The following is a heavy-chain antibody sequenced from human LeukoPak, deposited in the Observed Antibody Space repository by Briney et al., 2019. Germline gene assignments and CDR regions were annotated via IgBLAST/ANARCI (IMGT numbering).Heavy chain of an antibody. CDR1: GVSISSVDYY. V-gene: IGHV4-31*03. Sequence: SQTLSLTCTVSGVSISSVDYYWSWIRQYPGKGLEWIGYINYRGSAYYNPSLKSRVTISVDTSKNQFSLKLTSVTAADTAVYYCARDTVPGDSFDIWGQGTMVTVSS. J-gene: IGHJ3*02. CDR3: ARDTVPGDSFDI. CDR2: INYRGSA.